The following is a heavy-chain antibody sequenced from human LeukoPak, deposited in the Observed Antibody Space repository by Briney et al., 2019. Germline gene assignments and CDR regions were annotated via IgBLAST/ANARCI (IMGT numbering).Heavy chain of an antibody. Sequence: PSETLSLXCTVSGGSISSSSYYWGWIRQPPGKGLEWIGSIYYSGITYYNPSLKSRVTISVDTSKNQFSLKLSSVTAADTAVYYCARYIRTSRRAFDIWGQGTMVTVSS. V-gene: IGHV4-39*01. CDR3: ARYIRTSRRAFDI. D-gene: IGHD1-14*01. CDR1: GGSISSSSYY. CDR2: IYYSGIT. J-gene: IGHJ3*02.